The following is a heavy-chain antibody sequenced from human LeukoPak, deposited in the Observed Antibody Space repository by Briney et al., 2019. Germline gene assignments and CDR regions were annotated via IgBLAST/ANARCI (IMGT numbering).Heavy chain of an antibody. CDR2: ICDDGTSK. J-gene: IGHJ4*02. Sequence: GKTLRLSCAASGFPFNNYGMHWVRQAPGKGLEWVAVICDDGTSKYYADSEKGRFTISTDNSKHTLYLQINSLRPEDTAVYYCAQRVPAPYFDYWGQGTLVTL. CDR3: AQRVPAPYFDY. D-gene: IGHD2-2*01. CDR1: GFPFNNYG. V-gene: IGHV3-30*03.